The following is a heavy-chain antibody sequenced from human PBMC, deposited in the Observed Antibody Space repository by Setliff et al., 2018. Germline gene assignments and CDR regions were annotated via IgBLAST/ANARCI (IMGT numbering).Heavy chain of an antibody. Sequence: PSETLSLTCTVSGGSISSGSYYWSWIRQPAGKGLEWIGHIYTSGSTNYNPSLKSRVTISVDTSKNQFSLKLSSVTAADTAVYYCARVAPSPPYDYVWGSPNPLGLLYYYYYMDVWGKGTTVTVSS. CDR1: GGSISSGSYY. D-gene: IGHD3-16*01. V-gene: IGHV4-61*09. CDR3: ARVAPSPPYDYVWGSPNPLGLLYYYYYMDV. J-gene: IGHJ6*03. CDR2: IYTSGST.